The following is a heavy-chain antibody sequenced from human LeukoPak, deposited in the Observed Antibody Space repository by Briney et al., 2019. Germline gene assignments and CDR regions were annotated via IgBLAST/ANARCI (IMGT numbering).Heavy chain of an antibody. CDR3: ASRHSATYKLDAFDI. CDR2: IHPCHSYT. V-gene: IGHV5-10-1*01. D-gene: IGHD1-26*01. Sequence: GESLQISCQGPGYNFTSYWISGGRELPGKGVEGMGRIHPCHSYTNFLPSFQVHVTISPAKSISTPYLQWSSLKASDTAMYYCASRHSATYKLDAFDIWGQGTLLTVSS. J-gene: IGHJ3*02. CDR1: GYNFTSYW.